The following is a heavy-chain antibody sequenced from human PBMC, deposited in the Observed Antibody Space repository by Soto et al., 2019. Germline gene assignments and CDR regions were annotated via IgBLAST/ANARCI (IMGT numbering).Heavy chain of an antibody. J-gene: IGHJ6*02. CDR1: GYSFPSYR. V-gene: IGHV5-10-1*01. CDR3: ARHPIVGATIYYGMDV. Sequence: GESLKISCKGAGYSFPSYRIGWVRQMPGKGLEWMGRIDPSDSYTNSSKSFQGDATITADKSISTDYLQWSSLKASDTAMYYCARHPIVGATIYYGMDVWGQGTTVTVSS. D-gene: IGHD1-26*01. CDR2: IDPSDSYT.